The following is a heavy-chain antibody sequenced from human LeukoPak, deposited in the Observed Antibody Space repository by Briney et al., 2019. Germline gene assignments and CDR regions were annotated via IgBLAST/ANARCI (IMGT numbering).Heavy chain of an antibody. CDR3: VRERGSIGTDLHF. CDR1: GYSFTSYW. D-gene: IGHD1-1*01. J-gene: IGHJ4*02. Sequence: GESLKISCKGSGYSFTSYWIAWVRQMPGKGLDWVSSISSRSGYIYYAESVKGRFTISRDNAKNSLYLQMNSLRAEDTAVYYCVRERGSIGTDLHFWGQGTLVTVSS. CDR2: ISSRSGYI. V-gene: IGHV3-21*01.